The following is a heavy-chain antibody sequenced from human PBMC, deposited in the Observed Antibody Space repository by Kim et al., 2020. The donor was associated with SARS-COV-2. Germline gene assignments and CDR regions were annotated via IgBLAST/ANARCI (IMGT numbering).Heavy chain of an antibody. CDR2: MNPNSGNT. V-gene: IGHV1-8*01. CDR1: GYTFSIYD. J-gene: IGHJ4*02. D-gene: IGHD3-10*01. CDR3: ALVGPYYYGSGSYYYGPMIRP. Sequence: ASVKVSCKASGYTFSIYDINWVRQATGQGLEWMGWMNPNSGNTGYGQKFQGRVTMTRNTSISTAYMELSSLRSEDTAVYYCALVGPYYYGSGSYYYGPMIRPWGQGTLVTVSS.